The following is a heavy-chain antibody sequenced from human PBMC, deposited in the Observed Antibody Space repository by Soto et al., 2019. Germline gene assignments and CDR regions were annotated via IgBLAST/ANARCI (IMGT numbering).Heavy chain of an antibody. CDR1: GGFMSDSNDH. CDR2: FHKSGSI. CDR3: ARLVWAAGHDVMAV. D-gene: IGHD6-13*01. V-gene: IGHV4-39*01. J-gene: IGHJ6*02. Sequence: SETLSLTCTVSGGFMSDSNDHWVWIRQSPGQGLEWIGSFHKSGSIHYNPPFKSRATISVDTSKNQFSLKLSSVTAADTVVYYCARLVWAAGHDVMAVWGQGTTVTVSS.